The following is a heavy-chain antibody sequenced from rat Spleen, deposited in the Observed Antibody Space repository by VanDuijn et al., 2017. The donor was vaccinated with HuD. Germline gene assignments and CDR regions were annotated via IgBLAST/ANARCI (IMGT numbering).Heavy chain of an antibody. V-gene: IGHV5-31*01. CDR1: GFTFNNYW. Sequence: EVQLVESGGGLVQPGRSLKLSCVASGFTFNNYWMTWIRQAPGKGLEWVASISNAAGKVYYPDSVKGRFTISRDTVQNILYLQLDSLRSEDTATYYCTTDTFYDGTYYPGGFDYWGQGVMVTVSS. J-gene: IGHJ2*01. D-gene: IGHD1-12*02. CDR3: TTDTFYDGTYYPGGFDY. CDR2: ISNAAGKV.